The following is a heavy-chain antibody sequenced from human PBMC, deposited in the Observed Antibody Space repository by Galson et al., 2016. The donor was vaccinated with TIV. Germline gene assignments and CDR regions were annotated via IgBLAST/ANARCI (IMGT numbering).Heavy chain of an antibody. V-gene: IGHV3-11*01. CDR3: AGMITVIDPSDQ. CDR1: GFTFSDYF. D-gene: IGHD4-17*01. CDR2: ISSSGITT. Sequence: SLRLSCAASGFTFSDYFMNWIRQAPGKGLEWISYISSSGITTHYADSVKGRFTISRDNAKNSLYLQMNSLTADDTAMYYCAGMITVIDPSDQWGQGTLVTVSS. J-gene: IGHJ4*02.